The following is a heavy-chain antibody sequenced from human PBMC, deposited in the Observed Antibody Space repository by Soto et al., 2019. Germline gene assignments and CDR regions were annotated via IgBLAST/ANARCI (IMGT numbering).Heavy chain of an antibody. CDR1: GYTFSNYA. J-gene: IGHJ6*02. Sequence: QVHLLQSGAEVKKPGASVKVSCKASGYTFSNYAMHWVRQAPGQRLEWMGWINAGNGNTKYSQKFQDRVTITRDTSASTAYMELSSLISEDTAVYYCAKGGNIAVVVADYGMDVWGQGTTVTVSS. V-gene: IGHV1-3*01. D-gene: IGHD2-15*01. CDR3: AKGGNIAVVVADYGMDV. CDR2: INAGNGNT.